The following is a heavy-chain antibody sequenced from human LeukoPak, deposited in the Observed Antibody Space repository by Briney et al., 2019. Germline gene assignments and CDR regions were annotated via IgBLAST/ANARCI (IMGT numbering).Heavy chain of an antibody. CDR3: ARSIGIYDFWSGYVNY. CDR2: TNPNSGGT. D-gene: IGHD3-3*01. Sequence: ASVKVSCKASGYTFTGYYMHWVRQAPGQGLEWMGWTNPNSGGTNYAQKFQGRVTMTRDTSISTAYMELSRLRSDDTAVYYCARSIGIYDFWSGYVNYWGQGTLVTVSS. CDR1: GYTFTGYY. V-gene: IGHV1-2*02. J-gene: IGHJ4*02.